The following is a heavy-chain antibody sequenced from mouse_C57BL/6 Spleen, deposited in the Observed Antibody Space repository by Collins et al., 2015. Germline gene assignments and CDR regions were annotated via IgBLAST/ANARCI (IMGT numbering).Heavy chain of an antibody. CDR2: IYPSDSET. J-gene: IGHJ3*01. CDR1: GYTFTSYW. D-gene: IGHD2-2*01. CDR3: ARSTMVTRFAY. Sequence: QVQLQQPGAELVRPGSSVKLSCKASGYTFTSYWMDWVKQRPGQGLEWIGNIYPSDSETHYNQKFKDKATLTVDKSSSTAYMQLSSLTSEDSAVYYCARSTMVTRFAYWGQGTLVTVSA. V-gene: IGHV1-61*01.